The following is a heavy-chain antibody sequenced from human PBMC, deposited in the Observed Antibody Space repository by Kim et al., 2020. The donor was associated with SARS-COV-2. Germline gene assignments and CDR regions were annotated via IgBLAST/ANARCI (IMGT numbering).Heavy chain of an antibody. Sequence: GGSLRPSCAASGFTFSSYGMHWVRQAPGKGLEWVAVIWYDGSNKYYADSVKGRFTISRDNSKNTLYLQMNSLRAEDTAVYYCARDSHTSSDAFDIWGQGTMVTVSS. CDR3: ARDSHTSSDAFDI. V-gene: IGHV3-33*01. CDR2: IWYDGSNK. CDR1: GFTFSSYG. J-gene: IGHJ3*02.